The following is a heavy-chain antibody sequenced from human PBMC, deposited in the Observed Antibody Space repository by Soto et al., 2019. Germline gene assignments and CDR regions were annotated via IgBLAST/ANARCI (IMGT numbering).Heavy chain of an antibody. J-gene: IGHJ4*02. CDR2: ISGSGGST. D-gene: IGHD2-2*01. V-gene: IGHV3-23*01. CDR3: AKDREYQLLPLGYFDY. Sequence: GGSLRLSCAASGFTFSSYAMSWVRQAPGKGLEWVSAISGSGGSTYYADSVKGRFTISRDNSKNTLYLQMNSLRAEDTAVYYCAKDREYQLLPLGYFDYWGQGTLVTVSS. CDR1: GFTFSSYA.